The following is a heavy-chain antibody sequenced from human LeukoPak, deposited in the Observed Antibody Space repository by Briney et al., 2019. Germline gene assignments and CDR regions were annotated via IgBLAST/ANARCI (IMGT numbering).Heavy chain of an antibody. V-gene: IGHV3-23*01. CDR1: GFTFSSYA. CDR3: AKLDLPSGMDV. CDR2: ISGRGSTT. D-gene: IGHD2-2*03. Sequence: GGSLRLTCAASGFTFSSYAMIWVRHAPGKGLEWVSDISGRGSTTNYADSVKGRFTISRDNSKNTLYLQMNSLRADDTAVHYCAKLDLPSGMDVWGQGTTVTVSS. J-gene: IGHJ6*02.